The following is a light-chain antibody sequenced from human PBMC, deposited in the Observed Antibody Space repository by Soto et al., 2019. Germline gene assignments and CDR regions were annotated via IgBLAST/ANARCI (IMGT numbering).Light chain of an antibody. V-gene: IGKV1-27*01. CDR2: AAS. CDR3: RKFSAVPT. Sequence: DIQMTQSPSSLSASVWDRVTITCRASQAIYNYLAWYQQKPGKVPTLLISAASTLQSGVPSRFSGSGSGTDFNLTISSLQPEDVATYYCRKFSAVPTLGGGTKVEI. CDR1: QAIYNY. J-gene: IGKJ4*01.